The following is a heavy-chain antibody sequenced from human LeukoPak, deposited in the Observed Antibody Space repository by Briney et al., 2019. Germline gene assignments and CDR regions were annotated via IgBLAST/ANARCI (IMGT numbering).Heavy chain of an antibody. CDR2: IYYSGST. CDR1: GGSISSGGYY. Sequence: PSETLSLTCTVSGGSISSGGYYWSWIRQHPGKGLEWIGYIYYSGSTYYNPSLKSRVTISVDTSKNQFSLKLSSVTAADTAVYYCARCGSGNWFDPWGQGTLVTVSS. V-gene: IGHV4-31*03. J-gene: IGHJ5*02. CDR3: ARCGSGNWFDP. D-gene: IGHD3-10*01.